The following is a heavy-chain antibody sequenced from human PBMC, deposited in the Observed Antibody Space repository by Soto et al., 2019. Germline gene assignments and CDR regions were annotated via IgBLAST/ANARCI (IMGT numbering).Heavy chain of an antibody. CDR2: ISTYNGDT. D-gene: IGHD2-15*01. CDR3: ARAGAAPYYCSGMDV. V-gene: IGHV1-18*01. CDR1: GYTFSTSG. J-gene: IGHJ6*02. Sequence: QVQLVQSGAEVRKPGASVKVSCKASGYTFSTSGMSWLRQAPGQGLEWMGWISTYNGDTNDAPKFQDRVTMTSDTATSTVYMELRSLRSDDTAVYYCARAGAAPYYCSGMDVWGQGNRVTVSS.